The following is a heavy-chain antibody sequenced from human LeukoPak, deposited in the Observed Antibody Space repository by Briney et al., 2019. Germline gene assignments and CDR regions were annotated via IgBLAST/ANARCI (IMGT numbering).Heavy chain of an antibody. Sequence: ASVKVSCKASGYTFTSYAMNWVRQAPGQGLEWMGWINTNTGNPTYAQGFTGRFVFSLDTSVSTAYLQISSLKAEDTAVYYCARDYYYDSSGYYLNNWFDPWGQGTLVTVSS. CDR1: GYTFTSYA. V-gene: IGHV7-4-1*02. J-gene: IGHJ5*02. D-gene: IGHD3-22*01. CDR2: INTNTGNP. CDR3: ARDYYYDSSGYYLNNWFDP.